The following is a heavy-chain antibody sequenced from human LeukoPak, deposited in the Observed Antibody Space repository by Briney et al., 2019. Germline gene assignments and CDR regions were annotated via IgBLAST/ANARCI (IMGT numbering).Heavy chain of an antibody. J-gene: IGHJ6*02. CDR3: AKDAPYIYDILTVNYYYGMDV. D-gene: IGHD3-9*01. Sequence: GGSLRLSCAASGFTFSSYGMHWVRQAPGKGLEWVAFIRYDGSNKYYADSVKGRFTISRDNSKNTLYLQMNSLRAEDTAVYYCAKDAPYIYDILTVNYYYGMDVWGQGTTVTVSS. CDR1: GFTFSSYG. V-gene: IGHV3-30*02. CDR2: IRYDGSNK.